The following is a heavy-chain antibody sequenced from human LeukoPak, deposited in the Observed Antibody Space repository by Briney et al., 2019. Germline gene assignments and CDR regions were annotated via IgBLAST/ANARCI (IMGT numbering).Heavy chain of an antibody. Sequence: GGSLRLSCAASGFTFSSYGMHWVRQAPGKGLEWVAVIWYDGSNKYYADSVKGRFTISRDNSKNTLYLQMNSLRAEDTAVYYCARDLFSAYCGGDCYPAFDYWGQGTLVTASS. D-gene: IGHD2-21*02. CDR3: ARDLFSAYCGGDCYPAFDY. V-gene: IGHV3-33*01. J-gene: IGHJ4*02. CDR1: GFTFSSYG. CDR2: IWYDGSNK.